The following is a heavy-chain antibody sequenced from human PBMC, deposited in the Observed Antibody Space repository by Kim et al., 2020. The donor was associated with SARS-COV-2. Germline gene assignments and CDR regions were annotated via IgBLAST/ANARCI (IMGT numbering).Heavy chain of an antibody. CDR3: ARTLNYYDSSANPGAFDI. Sequence: SETLSLTCTVSGGSISSSSYYWGWIRQPPGKGLEWIGSIYYSGSTYYNPSLKSRVTISVDTSKNQFSLKLSSVTAADTAVYYCARTLNYYDSSANPGAFDIWGQGKMVTVSS. CDR1: GGSISSSSYY. V-gene: IGHV4-39*01. CDR2: IYYSGST. J-gene: IGHJ3*02. D-gene: IGHD3-22*01.